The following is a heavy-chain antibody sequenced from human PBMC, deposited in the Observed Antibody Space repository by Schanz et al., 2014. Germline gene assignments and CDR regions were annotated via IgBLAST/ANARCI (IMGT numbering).Heavy chain of an antibody. D-gene: IGHD6-13*01. CDR2: IYYSGST. J-gene: IGHJ4*02. V-gene: IGHV4-4*02. CDR1: GASVSSDNW. CDR3: ARAAGPVDY. Sequence: QVQLEESGAGLVKPSGTLSLTCAVSGASVSSDNWWNWVRQPPGKGLEWIGYIYYSGSTYYNPSLKSRVTISVDTSKNQFSLMLGSVTAADTAVYYCARAAGPVDYWGQGTLVTVSS.